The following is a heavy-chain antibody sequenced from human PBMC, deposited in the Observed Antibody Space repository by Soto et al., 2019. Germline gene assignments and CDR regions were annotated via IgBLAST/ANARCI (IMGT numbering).Heavy chain of an antibody. D-gene: IGHD5-18*01. V-gene: IGHV4-59*01. CDR1: GGSISSYY. J-gene: IGHJ4*02. CDR3: ARDNGYSYGYNIDH. CDR2: IYYSGST. Sequence: ASETLSLTCTVSGGSISSYYWSWIRQPPGKGLEWIGYIYYSGSTNYNPSLKSRVTISVDTSKNQFSLKLTSVTAADTAVYYCARDNGYSYGYNIDHWGQGTLVTVSS.